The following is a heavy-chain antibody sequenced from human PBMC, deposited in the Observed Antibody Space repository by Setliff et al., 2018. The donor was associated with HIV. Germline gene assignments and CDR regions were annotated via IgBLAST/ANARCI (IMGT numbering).Heavy chain of an antibody. J-gene: IGHJ5*02. CDR3: ASRVCYYDSNNFLREEGFDP. Sequence: SETLSLTCTVSGGSASNSRYYWAWIRQPPGKGLEYIGSIHYNERAYYNPSLKSRVAISIDTSKNQFSLNLTSVTAADTAVYYCASRVCYYDSNNFLREEGFDPWGQGTLVTVSS. V-gene: IGHV4-39*01. D-gene: IGHD3-22*01. CDR1: GGSASNSRYY. CDR2: IHYNERA.